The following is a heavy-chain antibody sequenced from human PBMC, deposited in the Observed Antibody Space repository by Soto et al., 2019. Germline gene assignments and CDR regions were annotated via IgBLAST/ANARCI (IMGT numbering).Heavy chain of an antibody. V-gene: IGHV1-2*02. J-gene: IGHJ4*02. Sequence: ASVKVSCKASGYTFTGYYLHWVRQAPGQGPAWVGKIDPDSGDTDQSQKLQGRVTLTRDTAIDTAYMELTRLTLDDTAIYYCARGPLEWGQGTLVTVSS. CDR3: ARGPLE. CDR1: GYTFTGYY. CDR2: IDPDSGDT.